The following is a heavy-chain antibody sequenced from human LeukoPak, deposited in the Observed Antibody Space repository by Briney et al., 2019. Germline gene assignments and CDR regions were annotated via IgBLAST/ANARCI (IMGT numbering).Heavy chain of an antibody. CDR1: GGSFSGYY. V-gene: IGHV4-34*01. D-gene: IGHD3-3*01. J-gene: IGHJ5*02. CDR2: INHSGST. Sequence: PSETLSLTCGVYGGSFSGYYWSWIRQPPGKGLEWIWEINHSGSTNYNPSLKSRVTISVDTSKNQFSLKLSSVTAADTAVYYCATSRFGVVIKGWFDPWGQGTLVTVSS. CDR3: ATSRFGVVIKGWFDP.